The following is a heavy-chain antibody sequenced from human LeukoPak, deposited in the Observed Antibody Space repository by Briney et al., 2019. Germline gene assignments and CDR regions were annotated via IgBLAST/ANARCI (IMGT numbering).Heavy chain of an antibody. J-gene: IGHJ3*01. CDR3: ATTYSTSSGTFDF. Sequence: GGSLRLSCAASGFTVSSNYMSWVRQAPGKGLEWVPTISGDGGSSYYADSMKGRFTISRDNSKNTLYLQMNRLRAEDTAVYYCATTYSTSSGTFDFWGQGTMVTVSS. V-gene: IGHV3-23*01. D-gene: IGHD6-6*01. CDR1: GFTVSSNY. CDR2: ISGDGGSS.